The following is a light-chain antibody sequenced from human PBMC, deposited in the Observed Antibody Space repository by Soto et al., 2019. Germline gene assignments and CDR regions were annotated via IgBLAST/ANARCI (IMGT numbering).Light chain of an antibody. J-gene: IGKJ2*01. CDR2: TTF. CDR3: QQSFTTPYT. Sequence: DIQMTQSPSSLSASVGDRVTITCRASQTIAMYVNWFQQKPGKAPKPLIYTTFSLQSGVPPRFSGSGSETDFTLTISRLQPEDSATYYCQQSFTTPYTFGQGTKVDIK. V-gene: IGKV1-39*01. CDR1: QTIAMY.